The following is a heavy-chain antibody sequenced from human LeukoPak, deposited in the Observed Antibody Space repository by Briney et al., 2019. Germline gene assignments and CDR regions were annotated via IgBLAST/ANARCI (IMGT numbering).Heavy chain of an antibody. V-gene: IGHV3-9*01. CDR2: ISWNSGSI. J-gene: IGHJ4*02. Sequence: PGGSLRLSCAASGFTFDDYAMHWVRQAPGKGLEWVSGISWNSGSIGYADSVKGRFTISRDNAKNSLYLQMNSLRAEDTALYYCAKDMWDSSGWYYDYWGQGTLVTVSS. D-gene: IGHD6-19*01. CDR1: GFTFDDYA. CDR3: AKDMWDSSGWYYDY.